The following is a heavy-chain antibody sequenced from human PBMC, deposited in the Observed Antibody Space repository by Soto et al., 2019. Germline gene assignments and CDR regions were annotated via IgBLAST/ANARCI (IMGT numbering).Heavy chain of an antibody. D-gene: IGHD3-10*01. CDR2: ISAYNGNT. V-gene: IGHV1-18*04. CDR1: GYPFTSYG. CDR3: ARLWFGELLFSAANHYYFDY. J-gene: IGHJ4*02. Sequence: XAVKVSSKASGYPFTSYGINWVRQARGQGLEWMGWISAYNGNTNYAQKLQGRVTMTTDTSTSTAYMELRSLRSDDTAVYYCARLWFGELLFSAANHYYFDYWGQGTLVTVSS.